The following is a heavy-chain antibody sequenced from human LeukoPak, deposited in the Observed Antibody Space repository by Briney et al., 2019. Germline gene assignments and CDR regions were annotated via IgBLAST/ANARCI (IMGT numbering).Heavy chain of an antibody. CDR2: IRQDSSES. V-gene: IGHV3-7*01. CDR1: GFTFSAYW. Sequence: GESLRLACAASGFTFSAYWMTWVRQPPGKGLEWVANIRQDSSESYYVDSVKGRFTISRDNAKNTVYLQMSSLRAEDTAVYYCAREGVFCVRNCISNSGVRFDPWGQGTLVTVSS. CDR3: AREGVFCVRNCISNSGVRFDP. J-gene: IGHJ5*02. D-gene: IGHD2-2*01.